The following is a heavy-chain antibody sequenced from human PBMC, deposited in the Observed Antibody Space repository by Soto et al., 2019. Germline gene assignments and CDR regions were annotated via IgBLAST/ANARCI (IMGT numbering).Heavy chain of an antibody. J-gene: IGHJ3*02. Sequence: PSQTLSLTCAISGDSVSGNSAAWNWIRQSPARGLEWLGRTYYRSKWYNEYAEFVKGRITIDPDTSKNQFSLHLNSVTPEDTAVYYCASEPNSNGWINAFYIWGIGTLVPV. CDR1: GDSVSGNSAA. D-gene: IGHD6-19*01. CDR3: ASEPNSNGWINAFYI. V-gene: IGHV6-1*01. CDR2: TYYRSKWYN.